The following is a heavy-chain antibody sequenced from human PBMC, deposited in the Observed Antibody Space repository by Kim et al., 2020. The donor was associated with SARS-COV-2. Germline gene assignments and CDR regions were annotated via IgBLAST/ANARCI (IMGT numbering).Heavy chain of an antibody. Sequence: GGTTDYAAPIKGSFTISRDNSKTTLFLQMNSLKTEDTAVYYCATGVSTFDSWGQGTLVTVSS. V-gene: IGHV3-15*01. D-gene: IGHD3-10*01. CDR2: GGTT. CDR3: ATGVSTFDS. J-gene: IGHJ4*02.